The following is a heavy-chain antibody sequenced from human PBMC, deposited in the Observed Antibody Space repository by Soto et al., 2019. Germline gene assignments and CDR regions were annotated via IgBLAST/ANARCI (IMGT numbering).Heavy chain of an antibody. Sequence: QVQLVQSGAEVKKPGASVKISCKASGYTFTSYGISWVRQAPGQGLEWMGWISAYNGNTNYAQKLQGRVTMTTDTSTSTAYMELRSLRSDDSAVYYCARDLVVVVAKGRDAFDIWGQGTMVTVSS. CDR2: ISAYNGNT. D-gene: IGHD2-15*01. J-gene: IGHJ3*02. V-gene: IGHV1-18*01. CDR3: ARDLVVVVAKGRDAFDI. CDR1: GYTFTSYG.